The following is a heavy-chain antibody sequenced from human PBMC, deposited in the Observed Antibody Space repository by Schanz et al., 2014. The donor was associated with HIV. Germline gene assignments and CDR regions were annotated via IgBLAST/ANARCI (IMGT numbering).Heavy chain of an antibody. Sequence: VQLVESGGGLVKPGRSLRLSCTASGFTFGDYPMSWFRQAPGKGLEWVGRSKNKANGYITEYTASVKGRFTISRDDSRNSLYLQMNSLKTEDTAVYFCARWRSGAPSNWGQGTLVTVSS. V-gene: IGHV3-72*01. CDR3: ARWRSGAPSN. J-gene: IGHJ4*02. CDR1: GFTFGDYP. D-gene: IGHD3-10*01. CDR2: SKNKANGYIT.